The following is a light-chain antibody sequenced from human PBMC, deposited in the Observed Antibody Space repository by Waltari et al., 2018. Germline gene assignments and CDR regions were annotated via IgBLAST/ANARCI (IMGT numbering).Light chain of an antibody. J-gene: IGLJ2*01. CDR1: SRDIGYYNY. Sequence: QSALTQPASVSGFPGQSITISCTGTSRDIGYYNYVSWYRQQPGTCPQLLIFDVTTRPSGGSARFSGSKSGNTASLSVSALQAEDEGDYFCISYANNNTPFVIFGGGTKLTVL. CDR2: DVT. CDR3: ISYANNNTPFVI. V-gene: IGLV2-14*03.